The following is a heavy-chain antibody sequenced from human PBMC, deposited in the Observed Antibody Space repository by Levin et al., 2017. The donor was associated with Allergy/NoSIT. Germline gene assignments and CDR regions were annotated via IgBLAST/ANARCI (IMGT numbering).Heavy chain of an antibody. CDR3: ARDQSRYCSGGSCSYYYGMDV. D-gene: IGHD2-15*01. CDR1: GFTFSSYA. CDR2: ISYDGSNK. V-gene: IGHV3-30*04. J-gene: IGHJ6*02. Sequence: SGGSLRLSCAASGFTFSSYAMHWVRQAPGKGLEWVAVISYDGSNKYYADSVKGRFTISRDNSKNTLYLQMNSLRAEDTAVYYCARDQSRYCSGGSCSYYYGMDVWGQGTTVTVSS.